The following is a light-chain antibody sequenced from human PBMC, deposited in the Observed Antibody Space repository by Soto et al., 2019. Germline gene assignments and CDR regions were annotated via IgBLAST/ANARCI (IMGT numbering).Light chain of an antibody. CDR3: QKYNSWPPIT. V-gene: IGKV3-15*01. CDR2: GAS. Sequence: EIVMTHSPVTLFVSPGERATLSCRASQSVSTKLAWYQQKPGQAPRLLIWGASNRATGIPDRFSGSGSGTEFTLTISRLQSADFAVYYCQKYNSWPPITFGQGTRLEIK. J-gene: IGKJ5*01. CDR1: QSVSTK.